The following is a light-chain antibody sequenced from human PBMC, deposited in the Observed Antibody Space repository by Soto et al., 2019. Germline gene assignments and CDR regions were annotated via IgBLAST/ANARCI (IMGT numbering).Light chain of an antibody. Sequence: QSALTQPRSVSGSPGQSVSISCTGTSSDVGGYNYVSWYQHHPGKAPKLMIYEVTNRPSGVSTRFSGSKSGNTASLTISGLQAEDEADYYCSSYATFSTLGVFGTGTKLTVL. CDR1: SSDVGGYNY. CDR2: EVT. J-gene: IGLJ1*01. V-gene: IGLV2-14*01. CDR3: SSYATFSTLGV.